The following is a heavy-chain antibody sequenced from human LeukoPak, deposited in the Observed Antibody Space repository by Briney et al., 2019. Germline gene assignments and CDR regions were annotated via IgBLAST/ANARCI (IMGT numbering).Heavy chain of an antibody. CDR2: IVPDGTET. V-gene: IGHV3-7*01. CDR3: VKETGDLGRDY. CDR1: GFTFSSYS. J-gene: IGHJ4*02. Sequence: PGGSLRLSCAASGFTFSSYSTNWVRQAPGKGLEWVANIVPDGTETYYLESLKGRFTVSRDNVKNLLFLQMDSLRVEDTALYYCVKETGDLGRDYWGQGTLVTVSS. D-gene: IGHD7-27*01.